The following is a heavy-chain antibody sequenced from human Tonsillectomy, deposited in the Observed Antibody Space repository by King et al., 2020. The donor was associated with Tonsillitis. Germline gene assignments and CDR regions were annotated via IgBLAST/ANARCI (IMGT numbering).Heavy chain of an antibody. CDR1: GFTFSSYA. J-gene: IGHJ4*02. V-gene: IGHV3-23*04. CDR2: ISGSGGST. Sequence: VQLVESGGGLVQPGGSLRLSCAASGFTFSSYAMSWGRQAPGKGLEWVSAISGSGGSTYYADSVKGRFTISRDNSKNTLYLQMNSLRAEDTAVYYCAKGVVVVPAASLYYDYWGQGTLVTVSS. CDR3: AKGVVVVPAASLYYDY. D-gene: IGHD2-2*01.